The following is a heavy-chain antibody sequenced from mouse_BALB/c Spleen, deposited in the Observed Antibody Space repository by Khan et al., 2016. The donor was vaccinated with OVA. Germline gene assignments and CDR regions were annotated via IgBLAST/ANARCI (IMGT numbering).Heavy chain of an antibody. CDR1: GYTFTSYW. CDR2: IFPGTGTT. J-gene: IGHJ3*01. CDR3: ARGDFGNDEFGY. D-gene: IGHD2-1*01. V-gene: IGHV1S132*01. Sequence: QVQLQQSGAELVKPGASVKLSCKTSGYTFTSYWLQWVKQRSRQGLWWIGQIFPGTGTTHYNETSKGKATLTVATTPSTSYMQDSSPTSEESAVSCWARGDFGNDEFGYWGQGTLVTVSP.